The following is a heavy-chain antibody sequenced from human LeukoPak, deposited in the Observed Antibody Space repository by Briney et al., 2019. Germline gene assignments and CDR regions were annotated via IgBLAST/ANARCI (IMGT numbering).Heavy chain of an antibody. J-gene: IGHJ4*02. V-gene: IGHV3-49*04. CDR2: IRSKAYGGTT. Sequence: GGSLRLSCTASGFTFGDYAMSWVRQAPGKGLEWVGFIRSKAYGGTTEYAASVKGRFTISRDDSKNIAYLQMNSLKTEDTAMYYCTRRFIAARFDYWGQGTLVTVSS. CDR1: GFTFGDYA. CDR3: TRRFIAARFDY. D-gene: IGHD6-6*01.